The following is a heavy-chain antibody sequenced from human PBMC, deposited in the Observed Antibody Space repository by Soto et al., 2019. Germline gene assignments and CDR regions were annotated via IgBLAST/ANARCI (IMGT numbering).Heavy chain of an antibody. CDR2: IIPIFGTA. V-gene: IGHV1-69*01. D-gene: IGHD1-26*01. J-gene: IGHJ6*02. Sequence: QVQLVQSGAEVKKPGSSVKVSCKASGGTFSSYAISWVRQAPGQGLEWMGGIIPIFGTANYAQKFQGRVTITADESTSTAYMELSSLRSEDTAVYYCARGGSYPENYYYGMDVWGQGTTVTVSS. CDR1: GGTFSSYA. CDR3: ARGGSYPENYYYGMDV.